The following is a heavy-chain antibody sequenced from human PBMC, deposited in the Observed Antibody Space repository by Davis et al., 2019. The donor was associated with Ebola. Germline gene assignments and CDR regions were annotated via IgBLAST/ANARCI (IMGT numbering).Heavy chain of an antibody. CDR1: GGSISNYY. D-gene: IGHD6-6*01. V-gene: IGHV4-59*12. J-gene: IGHJ4*02. CDR3: ARESTRPDY. Sequence: MPSETLSLTCTVSGGSISNYYWSWIRQPPGKGLEWIGYIYYSGSTCYNPSLKSRVTISVDTSKNQFSLKLSSVTAADTAVYYCARESTRPDYWGQGTLVTVSS. CDR2: IYYSGST.